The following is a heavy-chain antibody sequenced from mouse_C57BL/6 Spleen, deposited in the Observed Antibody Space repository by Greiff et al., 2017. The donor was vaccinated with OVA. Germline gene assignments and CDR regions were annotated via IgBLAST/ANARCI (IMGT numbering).Heavy chain of an antibody. CDR3: ARDPPIYDYDIY. V-gene: IGHV5-4*01. D-gene: IGHD2-4*01. J-gene: IGHJ2*01. CDR1: GFTFSSYA. Sequence: EVQRVESGGGLVKPGGSLKLSCAASGFTFSSYAMSWVRQTPEKRLEWVATISDGGSYTYYPDNVKGRFTISRDNAKNNLYLQMSHLKSEDTAMYYCARDPPIYDYDIYWGQGTTLTVSS. CDR2: ISDGGSYT.